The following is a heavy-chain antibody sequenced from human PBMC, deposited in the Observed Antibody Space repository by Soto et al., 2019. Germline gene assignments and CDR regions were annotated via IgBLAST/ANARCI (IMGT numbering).Heavy chain of an antibody. CDR3: VRQYSSDCNGGRCLHALDT. Sequence: SETLSLTCTVSGASVSSGLYYWGWIRQPPGKGLEWIGHIYYTGSTKYGPSLKSRVTISVDTSKNQFSLTLRSVTAADTAVYYCVRQYSSDCNGGRCLHALDTWGQGTLVTVSS. V-gene: IGHV4-61*01. CDR1: GASVSSGLYY. D-gene: IGHD2-15*01. J-gene: IGHJ3*02. CDR2: IYYTGST.